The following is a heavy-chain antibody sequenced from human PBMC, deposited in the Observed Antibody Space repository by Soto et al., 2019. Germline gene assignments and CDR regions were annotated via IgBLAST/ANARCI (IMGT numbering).Heavy chain of an antibody. V-gene: IGHV3-30*18. J-gene: IGHJ3*02. Sequence: GGSLRLSCASSGFSFSDFGMHWVRQATGKGLEWVAVISYDGSNKYYADSVKGRFTISRDNSKNTLYLQMNSLRAEDTAVYYCAKILDSSGYYYRGDAFDIWGQGTMVTVSS. CDR2: ISYDGSNK. CDR3: AKILDSSGYYYRGDAFDI. D-gene: IGHD3-22*01. CDR1: GFSFSDFG.